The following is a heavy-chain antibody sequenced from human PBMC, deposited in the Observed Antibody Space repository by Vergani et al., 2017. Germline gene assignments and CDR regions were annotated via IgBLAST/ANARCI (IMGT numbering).Heavy chain of an antibody. D-gene: IGHD5-12*01. J-gene: IGHJ6*02. CDR3: AKANPRNSGYDYLYYYHAMDV. CDR2: ISGSGGST. CDR1: GFTFNHYA. V-gene: IGHV3-23*01. Sequence: EVQLLESGGDLVQPGGSLRLFCAASGFTFNHYAMNWVRQAPGTGLEWVSGISGSGGSTYYAGSVKGRFTISRDSSKNTLYLQMNSLSAGDTAVYYCAKANPRNSGYDYLYYYHAMDVWGQGTTVTVSS.